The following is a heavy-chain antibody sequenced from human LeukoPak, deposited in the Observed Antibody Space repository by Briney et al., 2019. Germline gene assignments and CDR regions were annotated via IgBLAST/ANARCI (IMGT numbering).Heavy chain of an antibody. CDR3: ANDGAYYDSSTDAFDI. J-gene: IGHJ3*02. V-gene: IGHV3-23*01. CDR1: GFTFSSYA. CDR2: ISGSDGST. D-gene: IGHD3-22*01. Sequence: GGSLRLSCAASGFTFSSYAMSWVRQAPGKGLEWVSAISGSDGSTYYADSVKGRFTISRDNSKNTLYLQMNSLRAEDTAVYYCANDGAYYDSSTDAFDIWGQGTMVTVSS.